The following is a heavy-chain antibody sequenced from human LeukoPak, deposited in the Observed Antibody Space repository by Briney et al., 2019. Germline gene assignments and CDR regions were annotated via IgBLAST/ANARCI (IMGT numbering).Heavy chain of an antibody. CDR2: IYYSGST. CDR3: ARAVAGRPDVFDY. Sequence: SETLSLTCTVSGDSINTYYWGWIRQPPGKGLEWIAFIYYSGSTKYNPSLQSRVTISVDTSRNQFSLKLTSVTTADTAVYYCARAVAGRPDVFDYWGQGSLVTVSS. J-gene: IGHJ4*02. CDR1: GDSINTYY. D-gene: IGHD6-19*01. V-gene: IGHV4-59*01.